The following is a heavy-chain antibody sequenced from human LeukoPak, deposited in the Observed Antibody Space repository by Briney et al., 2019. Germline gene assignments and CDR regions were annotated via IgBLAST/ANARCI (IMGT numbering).Heavy chain of an antibody. V-gene: IGHV1-69*04. Sequence: SVKVSCKASGGTFSSYAISWVRQAPGQGLEWMGRIIPILGIANYAQKFQGRVTITADKSTSTAYMELSSLRSEDTAVYYCARNARSGYYYYGMDVWGQGTTVTVSS. J-gene: IGHJ6*02. CDR2: IIPILGIA. CDR3: ARNARSGYYYYGMDV. D-gene: IGHD2-15*01. CDR1: GGTFSSYA.